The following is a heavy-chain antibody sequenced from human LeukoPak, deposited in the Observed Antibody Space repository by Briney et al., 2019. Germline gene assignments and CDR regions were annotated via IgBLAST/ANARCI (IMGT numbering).Heavy chain of an antibody. CDR1: GGSVRSGNYY. Sequence: SETLSLTRSVSGGSVRSGNYYWSWIRQPPGKGLEWIGYMSYSGSTNYNPSLKSRVTISVDTSKNQFSLKLSSVTAADTAVYYCATMVRGEPPYFDYWGQGTLVTVSS. CDR2: MSYSGST. D-gene: IGHD3-10*01. CDR3: ATMVRGEPPYFDY. J-gene: IGHJ4*02. V-gene: IGHV4-61*01.